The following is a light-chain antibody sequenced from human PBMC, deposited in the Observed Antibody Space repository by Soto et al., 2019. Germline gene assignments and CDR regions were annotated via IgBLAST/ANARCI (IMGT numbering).Light chain of an antibody. CDR1: TSNVGSNL. CDR3: AVWDDSLSGVV. CDR2: NDY. J-gene: IGLJ2*01. V-gene: IGLV1-47*02. Sequence: VMAQPPSASGTPGQRVTISCSGSTSNVGSNLASWYQQLPGSAPKLLIYNDYERPSGVPDRFSGSKSGTSASLGISGLRSEDEADYFCAVWDDSLSGVVFGGGTKLTVL.